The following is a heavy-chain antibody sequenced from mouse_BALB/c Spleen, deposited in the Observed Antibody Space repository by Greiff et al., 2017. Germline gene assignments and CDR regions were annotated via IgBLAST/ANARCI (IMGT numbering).Heavy chain of an antibody. J-gene: IGHJ3*01. CDR1: GFTFSSFG. CDR2: ISSGSSTI. V-gene: IGHV5-17*02. Sequence: EVQRVESGGGLVQPGGSRKLSCAASGFTFSSFGMHWVRQAPEKGLEWVAYISSGSSTIYYADTVKGRFTISRDNPKNTLFLQMTSLRSEDTAMYYCARGGIFGAWFAYWGQGTLVTVSA. CDR3: ARGGIFGAWFAY. D-gene: IGHD3-1*01.